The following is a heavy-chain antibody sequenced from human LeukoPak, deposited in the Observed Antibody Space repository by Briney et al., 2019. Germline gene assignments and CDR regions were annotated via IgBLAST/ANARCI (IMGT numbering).Heavy chain of an antibody. CDR1: GFNLNNHA. V-gene: IGHV3-33*01. CDR2: TWHDGSNH. Sequence: GGSLRLSCVASGFNLNNHAMHWVCQAPGKGLEWVAVTWHDGSNHYYADSVTGRFTISRDNSNNTLYLQMNDVRVEDTAMYYCARDHTILGVVYYFDWWGPGTLVTVSS. J-gene: IGHJ4*02. CDR3: ARDHTILGVVYYFDW. D-gene: IGHD3-3*01.